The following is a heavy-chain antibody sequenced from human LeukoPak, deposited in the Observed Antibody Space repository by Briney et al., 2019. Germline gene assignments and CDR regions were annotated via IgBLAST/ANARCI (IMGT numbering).Heavy chain of an antibody. CDR1: GFTFSSYV. CDR2: ISSNGGST. J-gene: IGHJ6*02. Sequence: PGGSLRLSCAASGFTFSSYVMYWVRQAPGKGLEYVSSISSNGGSTYYANSVKGRFTISRDNSKNTLYLQMDSLRAEDTAVYYCARAAHTTYVLGRYYYYAMDVWGQGTTVTVSS. CDR3: ARAAHTTYVLGRYYYYAMDV. D-gene: IGHD3-10*01. V-gene: IGHV3-64*01.